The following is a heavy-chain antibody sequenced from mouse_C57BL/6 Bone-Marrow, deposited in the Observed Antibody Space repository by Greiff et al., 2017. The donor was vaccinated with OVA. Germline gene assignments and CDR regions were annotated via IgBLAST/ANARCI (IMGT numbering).Heavy chain of an antibody. CDR1: GFTFSSYG. CDR2: ISSGGSYT. CDR3: ARQVTVVANYFDY. V-gene: IGHV5-6*01. Sequence: EVKVVESGGDLVKPGGSLKLSCAASGFTFSSYGMSWVRQTPDKRLEWVATISSGGSYTYYPDSVKGRFTISRDNAKNTLYLQMSSLKSEDTAMYYCARQVTVVANYFDYWGQGTTLTVSS. D-gene: IGHD1-1*01. J-gene: IGHJ2*01.